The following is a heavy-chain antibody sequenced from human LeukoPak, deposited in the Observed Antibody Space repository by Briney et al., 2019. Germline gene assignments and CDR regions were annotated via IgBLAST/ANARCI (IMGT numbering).Heavy chain of an antibody. CDR2: VKGDGRTT. D-gene: IGHD5-18*01. Sequence: GGSLRLSCAASGLTFSDFWMHWIRQPPGKGLVWVALVKGDGRTTIYADSVKGRFTISRDNAKNTLYLQMNSLRADDSGVYYCATGHSYGYDYWGQGVLVTVSS. V-gene: IGHV3-74*01. J-gene: IGHJ4*02. CDR1: GLTFSDFW. CDR3: ATGHSYGYDY.